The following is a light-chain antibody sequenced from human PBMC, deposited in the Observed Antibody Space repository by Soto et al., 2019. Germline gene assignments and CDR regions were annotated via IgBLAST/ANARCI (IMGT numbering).Light chain of an antibody. V-gene: IGKV1-5*03. CDR2: KAS. Sequence: DIQMTQSPSTLSGSVGDRVTITCRASQTISSWLAWYQQKPGKAPKLLIYKASTLKSGVPSRFSGSGSGTECTLTISSPQPDDFETYYCQHYNSYSEAFGQGTKVDIK. CDR3: QHYNSYSEA. CDR1: QTISSW. J-gene: IGKJ1*01.